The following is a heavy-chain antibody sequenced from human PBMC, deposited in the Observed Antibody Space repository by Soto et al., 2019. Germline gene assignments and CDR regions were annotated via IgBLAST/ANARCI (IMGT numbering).Heavy chain of an antibody. Sequence: WTWIRQPPGKGLEWIGYIYYNGNTFYNPSLKSRLTISLDTPKTQFSLKLSSVTAADAAVYYCARGLRSYYFDYWGQGTLVTVSS. J-gene: IGHJ4*02. CDR2: IYYNGNT. CDR3: ARGLRSYYFDY. V-gene: IGHV4-31*02. D-gene: IGHD3-22*01.